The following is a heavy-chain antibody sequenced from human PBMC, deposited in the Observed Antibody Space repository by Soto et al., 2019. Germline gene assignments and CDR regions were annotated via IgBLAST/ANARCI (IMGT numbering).Heavy chain of an antibody. CDR3: ARLFPNSDLLTGSQLFAFDI. J-gene: IGHJ3*02. V-gene: IGHV4-59*01. CDR1: GDSISSSY. CDR2: IYYSGST. Sequence: QVQLQESGPGLVKPSETLSLTCAVSGDSISSSYWSWIRQPPGKGLEWIGYIYYSGSTNYNPSLKSRVTISVDTSKNQFSLKLRSVTAADTAVYYCARLFPNSDLLTGSQLFAFDIWGQGTMVTVSS. D-gene: IGHD3-9*01.